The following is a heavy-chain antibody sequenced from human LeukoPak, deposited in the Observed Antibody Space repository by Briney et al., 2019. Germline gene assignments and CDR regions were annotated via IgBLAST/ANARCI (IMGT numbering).Heavy chain of an antibody. CDR2: IYHSGST. CDR3: ARDDSNYYDSSGYYYSYFDY. V-gene: IGHV4-30-2*01. D-gene: IGHD3-22*01. J-gene: IGHJ4*02. CDR1: GGSISGGGYY. Sequence: SETLSLTCTVSGGSISGGGYYWSWIRQPPGKGLEWIGYIYHSGSTYYNPSLKSRVTISVDRSKNQFSLKLSSVTAADTAVYYCARDDSNYYDSSGYYYSYFDYWGQGTLVTVSS.